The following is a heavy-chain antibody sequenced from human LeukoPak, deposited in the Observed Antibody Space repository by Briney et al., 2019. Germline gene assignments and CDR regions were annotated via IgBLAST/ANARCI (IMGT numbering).Heavy chain of an antibody. CDR2: ISGSGGST. V-gene: IGHV3-23*01. Sequence: GGSLRLSCAASGFTFSSYAMSWVRQAPGKGLEWVSAISGSGGSTYYADSVKGRFTTSRDNSKNTLYLQMNSLRAEDTAVYYCAKASVGIYYFDYWGQGTLVTVSS. CDR1: GFTFSSYA. CDR3: AKASVGIYYFDY. J-gene: IGHJ4*02. D-gene: IGHD1-26*01.